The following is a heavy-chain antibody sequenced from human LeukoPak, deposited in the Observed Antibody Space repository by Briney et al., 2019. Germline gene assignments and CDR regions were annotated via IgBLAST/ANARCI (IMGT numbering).Heavy chain of an antibody. CDR1: GGSISSYY. Sequence: SETLSLTCTVSGGSISSYYWSWIRQPPGKGLEWIGYIYYSGSTNYNPSLKNRVTISVDTSKNQFSLKLSSVTAADTAVYYCARDDDSGSSYWGQGTLVTVSS. D-gene: IGHD1-26*01. CDR3: ARDDDSGSSY. J-gene: IGHJ4*02. CDR2: IYYSGST. V-gene: IGHV4-59*01.